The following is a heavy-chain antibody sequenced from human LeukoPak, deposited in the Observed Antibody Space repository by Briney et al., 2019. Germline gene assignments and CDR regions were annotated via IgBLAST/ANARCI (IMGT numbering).Heavy chain of an antibody. Sequence: QAGGSLRLSCATSGFSFYNLAFHWVRQAPGKGLEWVSLISHDENTKKYADSVKGRFIISRDNSKNTVYLQMNTLRAEDTAVYYCAELGITMIGGVWGKGTTVTISS. J-gene: IGHJ6*04. D-gene: IGHD3-10*02. CDR2: ISHDENTK. CDR3: AELGITMIGGV. CDR1: GFSFYNLA. V-gene: IGHV3-30*14.